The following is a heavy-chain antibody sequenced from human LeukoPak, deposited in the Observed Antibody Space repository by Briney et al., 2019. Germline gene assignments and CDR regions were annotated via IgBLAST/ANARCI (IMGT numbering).Heavy chain of an antibody. CDR1: GFTFSSSA. Sequence: PGGSLRLSCAASGFTFSSSAMSWVRQAPGKGLEGVSAISGSGGSTYYADSVTGRSTISREQCTHTLYLQMNSLRAEDTAVYYCAKVGVEWLVQGASDIWGQGTMVTVSS. J-gene: IGHJ3*02. CDR2: ISGSGGST. D-gene: IGHD6-19*01. CDR3: AKVGVEWLVQGASDI. V-gene: IGHV3-23*01.